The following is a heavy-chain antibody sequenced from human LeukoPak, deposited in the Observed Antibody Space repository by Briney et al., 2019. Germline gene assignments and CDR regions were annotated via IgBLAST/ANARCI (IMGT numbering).Heavy chain of an antibody. J-gene: IGHJ4*02. CDR3: ARVLHKRNYDSSVYYGY. D-gene: IGHD3-22*01. CDR2: ISSSSSTI. V-gene: IGHV3-48*01. CDR1: GFTFSSYS. Sequence: GGSLRLSCAASGFTFSSYSMNWVRQAPGKGLEWVSYISSSSSTIYYADSVKGRFTISRDNAKSSLYLQMNSLGAEDTAVYYCARVLHKRNYDSSVYYGYWGQGTLVTVSS.